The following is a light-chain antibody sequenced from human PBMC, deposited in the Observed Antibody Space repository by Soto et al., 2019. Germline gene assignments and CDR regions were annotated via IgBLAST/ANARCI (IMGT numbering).Light chain of an antibody. V-gene: IGKV3-20*01. CDR2: GTS. CDR3: QQYHSAPDT. J-gene: IGKJ2*01. CDR1: QSLRRSN. Sequence: EIVLTQSPGTLSLSPGERATLSCRASQSLRRSNLAWYQQKPGQAHSVLIYGTSSRAAGIPDRFGVSGSGTDFTPTISSLESEDFAVYYCQQYHSAPDTFGQGTKLVIK.